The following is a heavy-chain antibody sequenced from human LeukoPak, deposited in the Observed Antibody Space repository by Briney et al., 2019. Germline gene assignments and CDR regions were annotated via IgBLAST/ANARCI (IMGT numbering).Heavy chain of an antibody. CDR2: IYSGDST. D-gene: IGHD3-3*01. Sequence: GGSLRLSCAASGFTVSGNYMSWVRQAPGEGLEWVSIIYSGDSTYYADSVKGRFTISRDNSKITLYLQMNSLRAEDTAVYYCARVFWEKDGFIGAFDIWGQGTMVTVSS. CDR3: ARVFWEKDGFIGAFDI. J-gene: IGHJ3*02. CDR1: GFTVSGNY. V-gene: IGHV3-66*01.